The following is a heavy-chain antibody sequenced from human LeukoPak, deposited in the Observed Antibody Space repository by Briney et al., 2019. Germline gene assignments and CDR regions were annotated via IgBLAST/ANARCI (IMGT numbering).Heavy chain of an antibody. CDR3: ARGRNGSYLFANFDY. J-gene: IGHJ4*02. V-gene: IGHV4-34*01. Sequence: PSETLSLTCAVYGGSFSGYYWSWIRQPPGKGLEWIGEINHSGSTNYNPSLKSRVTISVDTPKNQFSLKLSSVTAADTAVYYCARGRNGSYLFANFDYWGQGTLVTVSS. CDR1: GGSFSGYY. CDR2: INHSGST. D-gene: IGHD1-26*01.